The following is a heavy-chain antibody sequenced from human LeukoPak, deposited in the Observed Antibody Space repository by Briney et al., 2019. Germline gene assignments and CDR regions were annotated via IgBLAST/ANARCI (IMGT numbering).Heavy chain of an antibody. J-gene: IGHJ4*02. Sequence: SETLPITCTVSGGSISSYYSSWIRQPPAKGLEWIGYIYYSGSTNYNPSLKSRVTISLDTSTNQFFQMQSSVFAADKTVIYCARVGYKRSEYWGQGTLVTVSS. CDR3: ARVGYKRSEY. V-gene: IGHV4-59*01. CDR2: IYYSGST. CDR1: GGSISSYY. D-gene: IGHD3-22*01.